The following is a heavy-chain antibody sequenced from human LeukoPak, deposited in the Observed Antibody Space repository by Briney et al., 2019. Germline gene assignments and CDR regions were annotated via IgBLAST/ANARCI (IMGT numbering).Heavy chain of an antibody. V-gene: IGHV3-21*01. Sequence: GGSLRLSCAASGFPFSTYTMNWVRQAPGKGLEWVSSISSSSSYIYYADSVKGRFTISRDNAKNSLYLQMNSLSPEDTAVYHCAREGGMASFDYWGQGTLVTVSS. D-gene: IGHD6-13*01. CDR2: ISSSSSYI. J-gene: IGHJ4*02. CDR3: AREGGMASFDY. CDR1: GFPFSTYT.